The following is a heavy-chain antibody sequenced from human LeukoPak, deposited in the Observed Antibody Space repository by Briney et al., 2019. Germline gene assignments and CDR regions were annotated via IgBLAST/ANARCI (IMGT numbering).Heavy chain of an antibody. D-gene: IGHD6-13*01. CDR2: ISNTGDII. V-gene: IGHV3-48*03. Sequence: SGGSLRHTCAAPGFTFSNYEMNWVRQAPGKGLEWISHISNTGDIIHYADSVEGRFTISRDNAKNSLYLQMNSLRAEDTAVYYCAKDATAAVGTVYMDVWGKGTTVTISS. J-gene: IGHJ6*03. CDR1: GFTFSNYE. CDR3: AKDATAAVGTVYMDV.